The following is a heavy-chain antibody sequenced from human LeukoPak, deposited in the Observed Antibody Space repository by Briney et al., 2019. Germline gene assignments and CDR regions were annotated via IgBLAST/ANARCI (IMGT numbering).Heavy chain of an antibody. V-gene: IGHV3-30-3*01. CDR1: GFTFSSYA. CDR3: ARPYSSSWYDVFDY. CDR2: LSYDGSNK. J-gene: IGHJ4*02. Sequence: GGSLRLSCAASGFTFSSYAMHWVRQAPGKGLEWVAVLSYDGSNKYYADSVKGRFTISRDNSKNTLYLQMNSLRAEDTAVYYCARPYSSSWYDVFDYWGQGTLVTVSS. D-gene: IGHD6-13*01.